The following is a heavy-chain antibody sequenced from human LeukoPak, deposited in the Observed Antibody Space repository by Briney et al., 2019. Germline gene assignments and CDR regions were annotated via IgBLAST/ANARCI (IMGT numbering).Heavy chain of an antibody. CDR1: GGSISSSSYY. Sequence: SETLSLTCTVSGGSISSSSYYWGWIRQPPGKGLEWIGSIYYSGSTYYNPSLKSRVTISVDTSKNQFSLKLSSVTAADTAVYYCARVDVITFGGVIASSYMDVWGKGTTVTVSS. D-gene: IGHD3-16*02. CDR3: ARVDVITFGGVIASSYMDV. V-gene: IGHV4-39*07. J-gene: IGHJ6*03. CDR2: IYYSGST.